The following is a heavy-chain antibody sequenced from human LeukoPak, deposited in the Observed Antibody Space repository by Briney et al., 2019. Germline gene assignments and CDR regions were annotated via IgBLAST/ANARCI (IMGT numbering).Heavy chain of an antibody. D-gene: IGHD6-19*01. CDR1: GGSFSGYY. Sequence: SETLSLTCAVYGGSFSGYYWSWIRQPPGKGLEWIGEINHSGSTNYNPSLKSRVTISVDTSKNQFSLKLSPVTAADTAVYYCARMANSRYSSGWCKFDYWGQGTLVTVSS. CDR3: ARMANSRYSSGWCKFDY. V-gene: IGHV4-34*01. CDR2: INHSGST. J-gene: IGHJ4*02.